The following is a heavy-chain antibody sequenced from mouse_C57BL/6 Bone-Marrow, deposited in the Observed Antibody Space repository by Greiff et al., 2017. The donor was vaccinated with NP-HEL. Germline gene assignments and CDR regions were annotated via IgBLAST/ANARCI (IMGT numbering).Heavy chain of an antibody. V-gene: IGHV1-81*01. J-gene: IGHJ4*01. D-gene: IGHD2-2*01. CDR3: ARDLLWLRRGVYYYAMDY. Sequence: QVHVKQSGAELARPGASVKLSCKASGYTFTSYGISWVKQRTGQGLEWIGEIYPRSGNTYYNEKFKGKATLTADKSSSTAYMELRSLTSEDSAVYFWARDLLWLRRGVYYYAMDYWGQGTSVTVSS. CDR1: GYTFTSYG. CDR2: IYPRSGNT.